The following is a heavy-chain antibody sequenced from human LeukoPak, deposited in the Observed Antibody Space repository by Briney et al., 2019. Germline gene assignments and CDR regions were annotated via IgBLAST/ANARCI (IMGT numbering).Heavy chain of an antibody. CDR1: GFTFSSYG. CDR2: IWYDGSNK. Sequence: GRSLRLSCAASGFTFSSYGMHWVRQAPGKGLEWVAVIWYDGSNKYYADSVKGRFTISRDNSKNTLYLQMNSLRAEDTAVYYCARENSGYDSPREELYYYYYGMDVWGQGTTVTVSS. D-gene: IGHD5-12*01. CDR3: ARENSGYDSPREELYYYYYGMDV. V-gene: IGHV3-33*01. J-gene: IGHJ6*02.